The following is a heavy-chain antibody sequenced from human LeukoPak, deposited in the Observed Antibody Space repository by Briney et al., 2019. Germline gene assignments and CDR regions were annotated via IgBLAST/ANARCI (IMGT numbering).Heavy chain of an antibody. CDR2: IHTSGST. V-gene: IGHV4-4*07. Sequence: SETLSLTCTVSGGSISSYYWSWIRQPAGKGLEWIGRIHTSGSTNYNPSLKSRVTMSVDTSKNQFSLKLSSVTAADTAVYYCARDGRRAAGRGYHSNWFDPWGQGTLVTVSS. J-gene: IGHJ5*02. CDR1: GGSISSYY. D-gene: IGHD6-13*01. CDR3: ARDGRRAAGRGYHSNWFDP.